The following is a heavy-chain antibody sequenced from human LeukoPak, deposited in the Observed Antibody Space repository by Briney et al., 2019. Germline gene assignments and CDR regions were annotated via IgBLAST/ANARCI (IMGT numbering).Heavy chain of an antibody. V-gene: IGHV3-23*01. CDR1: GFTFNFYA. Sequence: GASLRLSCAASGFTFNFYAMSWVRQAPGKGPEWVSGISGSGCTTYYADSVKGRFTISRDNSKNTLYLQMNSLRVEDTAVYYCAKSSGSGPYFYGMDVWGHGTTVTVSS. J-gene: IGHJ6*02. D-gene: IGHD3-10*01. CDR2: ISGSGCTT. CDR3: AKSSGSGPYFYGMDV.